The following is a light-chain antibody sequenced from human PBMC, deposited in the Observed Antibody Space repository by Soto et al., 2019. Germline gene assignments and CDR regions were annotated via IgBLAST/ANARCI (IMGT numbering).Light chain of an antibody. Sequence: EIVLTQSPPALSVSPGERATLSCRASQSVRSKVAWYQQKPGQAPSLVIYDTYIRATGIPARFSGSGFGTEFTLTISSLQPEDFAVYHCQQYGSSPLITFGQGTRLEIK. CDR2: DTY. CDR1: QSVRSK. J-gene: IGKJ5*01. CDR3: QQYGSSPLIT. V-gene: IGKV3-15*01.